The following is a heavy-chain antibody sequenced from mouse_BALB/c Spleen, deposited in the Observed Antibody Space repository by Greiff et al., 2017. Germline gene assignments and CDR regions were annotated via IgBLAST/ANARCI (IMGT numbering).Heavy chain of an antibody. D-gene: IGHD1-2*01. CDR2: ISSGGGST. V-gene: IGHV5-12-1*01. J-gene: IGHJ4*01. CDR1: GFAFSSYD. CDR3: ARHGRFITTVHYYAMDY. Sequence: EVKVEESGGGLVKPGGSLKLSCAASGFAFSSYDMSWVRQTPEKRLEWVAYISSGGGSTYYPDTVKGRFTISRDNAKNTLYLQMSSLKSEDTAMYYCARHGRFITTVHYYAMDYWGQGTSVTVSS.